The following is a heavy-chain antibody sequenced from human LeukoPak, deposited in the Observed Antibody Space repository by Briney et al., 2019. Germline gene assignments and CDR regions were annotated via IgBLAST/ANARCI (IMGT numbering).Heavy chain of an antibody. D-gene: IGHD6-13*01. CDR1: GFTFSSNY. V-gene: IGHV3-53*01. CDR2: IYSGGST. CDR3: ARAPGIAAAADY. J-gene: IGHJ4*02. Sequence: GGSLRLSCAASGFTFSSNYMSWVRQAPGKGLEWVSVIYSGGSTYYADSVKGRFTISRDNSKNTLYLQMNSLRAEDTAVYYCARAPGIAAAADYRGQGTLVTVSS.